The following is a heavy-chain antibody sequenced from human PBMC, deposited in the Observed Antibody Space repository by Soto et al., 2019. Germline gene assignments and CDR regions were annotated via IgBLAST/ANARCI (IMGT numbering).Heavy chain of an antibody. CDR2: INHSGST. Sequence: QVQLQQWGAGLLKPSETLSLTCAVYGGSFSGYYWSWIRQPPGKGLEWIGEINHSGSTNYNPSLKSRVTISVDTSKNQFSLKLSSVTAADTAVYYCARSVRGSLLDYWGQGTLVTVSS. V-gene: IGHV4-34*01. CDR1: GGSFSGYY. CDR3: ARSVRGSLLDY. J-gene: IGHJ4*02. D-gene: IGHD1-26*01.